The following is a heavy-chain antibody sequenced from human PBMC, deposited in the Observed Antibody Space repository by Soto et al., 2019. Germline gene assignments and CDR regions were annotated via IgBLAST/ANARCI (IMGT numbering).Heavy chain of an antibody. CDR1: GFNFSSYG. D-gene: IGHD6-19*01. CDR3: AKVLGSGWYHILIDF. V-gene: IGHV3-30*18. CDR2: ISYDGSNT. J-gene: IGHJ4*02. Sequence: VGSLRLSCAASGFNFSSYGMHWVRQAPGKGLEWVAVISYDGSNTYYADSVKGRFTISRDHSKNTLYLQMNGLRAEDTAVYYCAKVLGSGWYHILIDFWGQGTLVTVSS.